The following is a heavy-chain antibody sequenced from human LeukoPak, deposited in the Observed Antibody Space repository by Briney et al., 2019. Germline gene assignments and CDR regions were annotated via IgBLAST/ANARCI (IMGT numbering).Heavy chain of an antibody. D-gene: IGHD3-22*01. CDR1: GFTFNNYA. CDR2: IGGGGDST. CDR3: TKDGGYGDSDSSGYWFVN. Sequence: SGGSLRLSCATSGFTFNNYAMSWVRQAPGKGLDWVSSIGGGGDSTYYADSVKGRFTISRDNSKNTLYLQMNSLRAEDTAVYYCTKDGGYGDSDSSGYWFVNWGQGTLVTVSS. V-gene: IGHV3-23*01. J-gene: IGHJ5*02.